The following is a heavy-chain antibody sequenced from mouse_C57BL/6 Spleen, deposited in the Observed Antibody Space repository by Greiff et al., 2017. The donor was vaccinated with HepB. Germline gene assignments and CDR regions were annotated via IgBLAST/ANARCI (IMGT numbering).Heavy chain of an antibody. V-gene: IGHV1-64*01. CDR1: GYTFTSYW. Sequence: QVQLKQPGAELVKPGASVKLSCKASGYTFTSYWMHWVKQRPGQGLEWIGMIHPNSGSTNYNEKFKSKATLTVDKSSSTAYMQLRSLTSEDSAVYYCARSGGYDGWYFDVWGTGTTVTVSS. CDR3: ARSGGYDGWYFDV. CDR2: IHPNSGST. J-gene: IGHJ1*03. D-gene: IGHD2-2*01.